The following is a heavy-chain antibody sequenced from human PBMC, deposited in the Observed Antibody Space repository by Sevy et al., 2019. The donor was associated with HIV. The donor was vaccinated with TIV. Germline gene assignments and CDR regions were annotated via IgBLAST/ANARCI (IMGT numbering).Heavy chain of an antibody. V-gene: IGHV5-51*01. CDR1: GYSFANNW. D-gene: IGHD6-13*01. J-gene: IGHJ4*02. Sequence: GESLKISCKGSGYSFANNWIGWVRQMPGKGLEWMGIVYPGDSDTTYSPSFQGQVTISVDKSISTAYLQWNSLKASDTAMYYFARLPVAAAGLYYFDYWGQGTLVTVSS. CDR2: VYPGDSDT. CDR3: ARLPVAAAGLYYFDY.